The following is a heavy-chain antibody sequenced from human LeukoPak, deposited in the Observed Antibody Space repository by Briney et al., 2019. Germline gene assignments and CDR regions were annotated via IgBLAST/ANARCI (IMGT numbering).Heavy chain of an antibody. CDR2: IVSEGYKA. CDR1: GFTFSSYA. CDR3: AKEIVFLFGDP. Sequence: GGSLRLSCAASGFTFSSYAISWVRQAPWKGLECVATIVSEGYKAYYAESVKGRFAISRDNSQNTVHLQMNSLRAEDKATYYCAKEIVFLFGDPWGQGALVTVSS. V-gene: IGHV3-23*01. J-gene: IGHJ5*02. D-gene: IGHD2/OR15-2a*01.